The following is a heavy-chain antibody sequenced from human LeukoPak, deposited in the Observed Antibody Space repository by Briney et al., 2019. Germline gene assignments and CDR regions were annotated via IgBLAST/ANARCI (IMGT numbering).Heavy chain of an antibody. CDR3: ARDVGFFDIDY. J-gene: IGHJ4*02. CDR1: GVSISSTVSY. Sequence: PSETLSLTCIVSGVSISSTVSYWGWVRQPPGKGLEWIGSIHYSGSTYYIPSLKSRITISLDMSKNQYSLKLTSVTAADTAVYYCARDVGFFDIDYWGQGILVTVSS. V-gene: IGHV4-39*07. D-gene: IGHD3-9*01. CDR2: IHYSGST.